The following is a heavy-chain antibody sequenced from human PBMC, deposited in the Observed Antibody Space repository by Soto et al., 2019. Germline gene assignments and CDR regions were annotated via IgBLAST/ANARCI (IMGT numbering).Heavy chain of an antibody. Sequence: PGGSLRLSCAASGFTFSSYAMSWVRQAPGKGLEWVSAISGGGANTYYADSVKGRFTISRDNSKKTLSLQINSLRSEDTALYYCARENLSYGFALDVSGQGPTVTVSS. J-gene: IGHJ6*02. V-gene: IGHV3-23*01. D-gene: IGHD3-16*01. CDR2: ISGGGANT. CDR3: ARENLSYGFALDV. CDR1: GFTFSSYA.